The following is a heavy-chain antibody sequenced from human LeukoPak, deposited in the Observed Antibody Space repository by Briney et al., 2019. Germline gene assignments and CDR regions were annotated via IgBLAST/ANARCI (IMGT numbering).Heavy chain of an antibody. Sequence: KPSETLSLTCTVSGGSISTYYWSWIRQPPGKGLEWIGYIYYSGSTSYNPSLKSRVTISVDTSKNQFSLKLSSVTAADTAVYYCARDFIGRYWYFDLWGRGTLVTVSS. D-gene: IGHD3-16*02. V-gene: IGHV4-59*01. J-gene: IGHJ2*01. CDR2: IYYSGST. CDR3: ARDFIGRYWYFDL. CDR1: GGSISTYY.